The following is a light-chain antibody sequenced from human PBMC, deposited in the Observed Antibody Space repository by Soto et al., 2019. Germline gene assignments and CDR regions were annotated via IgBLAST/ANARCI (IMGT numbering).Light chain of an antibody. Sequence: DIQLTQSPSFLSASVGDRVTITCRASQGISSYLAWYQQKPGKAPKLLIYAASTLQSGVPSRFSGSGSGTDFTLTISSLQPEDFATYYCLQLNSYPLTFGGGTKVDIK. V-gene: IGKV1-9*01. CDR2: AAS. J-gene: IGKJ4*01. CDR3: LQLNSYPLT. CDR1: QGISSY.